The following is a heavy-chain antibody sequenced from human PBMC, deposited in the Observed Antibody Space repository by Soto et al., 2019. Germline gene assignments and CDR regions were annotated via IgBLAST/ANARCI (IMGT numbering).Heavy chain of an antibody. J-gene: IGHJ4*02. Sequence: PSETLSLTCTVSGGFISNYYWSWVRQSPGKGLEWIGYIYYSGTTNYNPSLKSRVTISVDTSKNQFSLKLSSVTAADTAVYYCARSGSPITIFGVVITGTFDYWAREPWSPSPQ. D-gene: IGHD3-3*01. CDR2: IYYSGTT. V-gene: IGHV4-59*01. CDR1: GGFISNYY. CDR3: ARSGSPITIFGVVITGTFDY.